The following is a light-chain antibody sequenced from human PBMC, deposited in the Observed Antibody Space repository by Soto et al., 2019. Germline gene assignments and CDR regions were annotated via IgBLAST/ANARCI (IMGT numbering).Light chain of an antibody. J-gene: IGKJ3*01. Sequence: EIVLTQSPGTLSVSPGERATLSCTSSQSVTSSCLAWYQRKPGQAPRLLIHTTSIRATDIPDRFSGSGSGTDFTLTISRLEPEDSSVYYCPQCGGSPLFSFGPGTQVDSK. CDR2: TTS. CDR1: QSVTSSC. CDR3: PQCGGSPLFS. V-gene: IGKV3-20*01.